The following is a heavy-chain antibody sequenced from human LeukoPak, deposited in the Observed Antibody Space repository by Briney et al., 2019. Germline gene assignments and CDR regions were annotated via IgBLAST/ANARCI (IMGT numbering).Heavy chain of an antibody. J-gene: IGHJ6*02. V-gene: IGHV4-59*12. Sequence: SETLSLTCTVSGGSISSYYWSWIRQPPGKGLEWIGYIYYSGSTNYNPSLKSRVTISVDTSKNQFSLKLSSVTAADTAVYYCAREDIVYYYYGMDVWGQGTTVTVSS. D-gene: IGHD1-26*01. CDR3: AREDIVYYYYGMDV. CDR2: IYYSGST. CDR1: GGSISSYY.